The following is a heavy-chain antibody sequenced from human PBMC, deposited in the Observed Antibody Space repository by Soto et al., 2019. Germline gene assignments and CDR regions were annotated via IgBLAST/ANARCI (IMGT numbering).Heavy chain of an antibody. CDR3: TSDLSSSRAWANDY. J-gene: IGHJ4*02. V-gene: IGHV3-15*07. CDR1: GFPFSNAW. D-gene: IGHD2-2*01. Sequence: GGSLRLSCAASGFPFSNAWRNWVGQATRKRLEWVARIKHRAHGGTTDYAAPLKGRFTISRDDSRNPVFLQLDGLTVEDTAMYYCTSDLSSSRAWANDYWGQGTPVTVSS. CDR2: IKHRAHGGTT.